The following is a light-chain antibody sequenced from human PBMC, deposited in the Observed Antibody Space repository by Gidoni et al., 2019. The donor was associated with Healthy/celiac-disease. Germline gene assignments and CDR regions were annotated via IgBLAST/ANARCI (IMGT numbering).Light chain of an antibody. CDR2: AAS. CDR1: QSISSY. J-gene: IGKJ1*01. Sequence: DIQMTQSPSSLSASVGDRVTITCRASQSISSYLNWYQQKPGKAPKLLIYAASSLQSGVPSRFSGSGSGTDFTLTISSLQPEDFATYYCQHSYSTPPTFXQXTKVEIK. CDR3: QHSYSTPPT. V-gene: IGKV1-39*01.